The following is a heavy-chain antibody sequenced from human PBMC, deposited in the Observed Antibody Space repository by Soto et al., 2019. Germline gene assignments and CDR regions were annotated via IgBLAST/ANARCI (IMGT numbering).Heavy chain of an antibody. CDR2: IYYSGST. Sequence: SETLSLTCTVSGVSISSGGYYWSWIRQHPGKGLEWIGYIYYSGSTYYNPSLRSRVTISVDTSKNQFSLKLSSVTAADTAVYYCARDSIRIAAAGTDYYYGMDVWGQGTTVTVSS. CDR1: GVSISSGGYY. D-gene: IGHD6-13*01. V-gene: IGHV4-31*03. CDR3: ARDSIRIAAAGTDYYYGMDV. J-gene: IGHJ6*02.